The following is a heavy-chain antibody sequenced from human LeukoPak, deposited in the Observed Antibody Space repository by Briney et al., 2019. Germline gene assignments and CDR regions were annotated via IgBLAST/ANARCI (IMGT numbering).Heavy chain of an antibody. Sequence: GGSLRLSCVASGFTFSTAWMHWARQTPGKGLVWVSHINGEGRGISYADDVKGRFTISRDNAKNTLYLQMNSLRVEDTAIYYCVRDLPRTSGPWGQGTLATVSS. J-gene: IGHJ5*02. CDR1: GFTFSTAW. CDR3: VRDLPRTSGP. D-gene: IGHD3-10*01. V-gene: IGHV3-74*01. CDR2: INGEGRGI.